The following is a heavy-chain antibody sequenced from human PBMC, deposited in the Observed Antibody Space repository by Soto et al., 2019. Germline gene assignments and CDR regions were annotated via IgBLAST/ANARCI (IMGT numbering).Heavy chain of an antibody. V-gene: IGHV1-8*01. CDR2: MNPNTGNT. D-gene: IGHD4-17*01. J-gene: IGHJ5*02. CDR1: GYTFTSYD. Sequence: RASVKVSCKASGYTFTSYDINWVRQATGQGLEWMGWMNPNTGNTGYAQKFQGRVTMTRNTSISTAYMELSSLRSEDTAVYYCARGVTVTPYNWFAPWGQGTPGTVSA. CDR3: ARGVTVTPYNWFAP.